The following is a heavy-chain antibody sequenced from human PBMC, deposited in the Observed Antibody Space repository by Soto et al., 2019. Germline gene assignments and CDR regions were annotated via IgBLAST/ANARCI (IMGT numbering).Heavy chain of an antibody. D-gene: IGHD6-19*01. CDR1: GFTFGSYA. CDR2: ISGSATNT. V-gene: IGHV3-23*01. Sequence: EVQLMESGGGLVQPGGSVRLSCAASGFTFGSYAMSWVRQPPGKGLEWVSSISGSATNTYYADSVKGRFTVSRDDSKSTLYLQMNSLRDEDTAIYYWAKRSSYSIGWYFDYWGQGTLVTVSS. CDR3: AKRSSYSIGWYFDY. J-gene: IGHJ4*02.